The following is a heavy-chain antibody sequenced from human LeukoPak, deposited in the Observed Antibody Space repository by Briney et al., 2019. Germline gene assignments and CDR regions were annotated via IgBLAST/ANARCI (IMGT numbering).Heavy chain of an antibody. CDR1: GYTLTELS. D-gene: IGHD3-9*01. V-gene: IGHV1-24*01. CDR3: AMYDILTGYPYRVFDY. CDR2: FDPEDGET. Sequence: GASVTVSCKVSGYTLTELSMHWVRQAPGKGLEWMGGFDPEDGETIYAQKFQGRVTMTEDTSTDTAYMELSSLRSEDTAVYYCAMYDILTGYPYRVFDYWGQGTLVTVSS. J-gene: IGHJ4*02.